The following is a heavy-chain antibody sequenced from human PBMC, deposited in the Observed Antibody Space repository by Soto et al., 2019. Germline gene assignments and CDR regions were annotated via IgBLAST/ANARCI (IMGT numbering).Heavy chain of an antibody. CDR3: ARLEYSGYDWDAFDI. Sequence: SETLSLTCTVSGCSISSSSYYWGWIRQPPGKGLEWIGSIYYSGSTYYNPSLKSRVTISVDTSKNQFSLKLSSVTAADTAVYYCARLEYSGYDWDAFDIWGQGTMVTVSS. D-gene: IGHD5-12*01. V-gene: IGHV4-39*01. CDR2: IYYSGST. J-gene: IGHJ3*02. CDR1: GCSISSSSYY.